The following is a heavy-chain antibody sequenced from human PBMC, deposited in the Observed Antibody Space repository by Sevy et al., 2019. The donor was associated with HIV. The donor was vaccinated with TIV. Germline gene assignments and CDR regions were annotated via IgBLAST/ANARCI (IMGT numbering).Heavy chain of an antibody. V-gene: IGHV3-7*01. CDR3: AREIGGGNSF. CDR2: IKQDGSEK. CDR1: GFTFSSIC. D-gene: IGHD1-1*01. J-gene: IGHJ4*02. Sequence: GGSLRLSCAASGFTFSSICMHWVRQAPGKGLEWVANIKQDGSEKYYVHSVKGRFTISRVNAKNSLYLQMNSLRAEDTAVYYCAREIGGGNSFWGQGTLVTVSS.